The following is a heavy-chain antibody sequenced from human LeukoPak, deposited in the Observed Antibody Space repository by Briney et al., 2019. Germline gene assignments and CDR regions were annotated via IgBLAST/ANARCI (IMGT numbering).Heavy chain of an antibody. Sequence: SETLSLTCAVYGGSFSGYYWSWIRQPPGKGLEWIGEINHSGSTNYNPSLKSRVTISVDTSKNQFSLKLSSVTAADTAVYYCARHRAYYGSGSYDYWGQGTLVTVSS. V-gene: IGHV4-34*01. D-gene: IGHD3-10*01. CDR2: INHSGST. CDR1: GGSFSGYY. CDR3: ARHRAYYGSGSYDY. J-gene: IGHJ4*02.